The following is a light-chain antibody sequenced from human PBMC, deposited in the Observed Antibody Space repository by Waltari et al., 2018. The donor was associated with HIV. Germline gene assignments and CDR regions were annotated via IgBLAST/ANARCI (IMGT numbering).Light chain of an antibody. J-gene: IGLJ1*01. CDR1: SSTIGAGYH. CDR3: QSHDSSLSGYV. CDR2: GNS. V-gene: IGLV1-40*01. Sequence: QSVLTQPPSVSGAPGQSVTISCTGRSSTIGAGYHVHWYQQLPGTAPKLLIYGNSNRPSGVPDRFSGSKSGTSASLAITGLQAEDEADYHCQSHDSSLSGYVFGTGTKVTVL.